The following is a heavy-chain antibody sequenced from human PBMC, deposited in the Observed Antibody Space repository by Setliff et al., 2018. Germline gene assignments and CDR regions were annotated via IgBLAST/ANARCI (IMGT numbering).Heavy chain of an antibody. CDR2: IYPDDSDA. CDR1: GYTFTNYW. D-gene: IGHD4-17*01. CDR3: ARHTVEPGFDY. V-gene: IGHV5-51*01. J-gene: IGHJ4*02. Sequence: GESLKISCKSSGYTFTNYWIGWVRQMPGKGLEWMGIIYPDDSDARYSPSFRGQVTISVDKSISTAYLQWSSLKASDTAMYYCARHTVEPGFDYWGQGTLVTVSS.